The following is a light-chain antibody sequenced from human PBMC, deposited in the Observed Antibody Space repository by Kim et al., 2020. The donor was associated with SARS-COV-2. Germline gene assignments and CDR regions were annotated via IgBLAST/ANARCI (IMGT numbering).Light chain of an antibody. J-gene: IGLJ3*02. V-gene: IGLV1-51*01. CDR1: SSNIGNNY. Sequence: GQKVTLSCSGGSSNIGNNYVSWYQHLPGTAPKLLIYDNNQRPSGIPDRFSGSKSGTSATLGITGLQSGDEADYYCATWDSSLSAGVFGGGTQLTVL. CDR3: ATWDSSLSAGV. CDR2: DNN.